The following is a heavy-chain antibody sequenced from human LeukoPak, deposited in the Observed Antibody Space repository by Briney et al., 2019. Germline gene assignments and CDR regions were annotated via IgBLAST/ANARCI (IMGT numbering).Heavy chain of an antibody. CDR3: ASREQIAVDAFDI. CDR1: GFTFSSYS. V-gene: IGHV3-21*01. D-gene: IGHD6-6*01. Sequence: GGSLRLSCAASGFTFSSYSMNWVRQAPGKGLEWVSSISSSSSYIYYADSVKGRFTISRDNAKNSLYLQMNSLRAEDTAVYYCASREQIAVDAFDIWGQGTMVTVSS. J-gene: IGHJ3*02. CDR2: ISSSSSYI.